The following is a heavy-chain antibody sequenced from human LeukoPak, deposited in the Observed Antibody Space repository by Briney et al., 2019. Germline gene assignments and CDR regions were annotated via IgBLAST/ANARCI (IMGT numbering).Heavy chain of an antibody. Sequence: PGGSLRLSCAASGFTVTRFWMTWVRQAPGKGLEWVANIKTDGSEKHYVDSVKGRFTISRDNAKNSLYLQMNSLRDEDTAVYYCAINYYDHFDYWGQGTLVTVSS. CDR3: AINYYDHFDY. D-gene: IGHD3-22*01. CDR2: IKTDGSEK. V-gene: IGHV3-7*05. CDR1: GFTVTRFW. J-gene: IGHJ4*02.